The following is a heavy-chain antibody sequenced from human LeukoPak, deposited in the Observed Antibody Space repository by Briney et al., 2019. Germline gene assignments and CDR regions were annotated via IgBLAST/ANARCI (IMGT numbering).Heavy chain of an antibody. CDR3: AKEISTDYGDYADTNNWYFDL. D-gene: IGHD4-17*01. CDR1: GYTFTSYD. J-gene: IGHJ2*01. V-gene: IGHV1-8*01. Sequence: ASVKVSCKASGYTFTSYDINWVRQATGQGLEWMGWMNPNSGNTGYAQKFQGRVTMTRNTSISTAYMELSSLRSEDTAVYYCAKEISTDYGDYADTNNWYFDLWGRGTLVTVSS. CDR2: MNPNSGNT.